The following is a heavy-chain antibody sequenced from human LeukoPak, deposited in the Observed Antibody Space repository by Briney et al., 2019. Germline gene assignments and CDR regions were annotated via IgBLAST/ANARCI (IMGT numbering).Heavy chain of an antibody. J-gene: IGHJ6*02. V-gene: IGHV1-2*02. CDR2: INPSSGGT. Sequence: GASVKVSCKASGYTFTDYYMHWVRQAPGQGLEWMRWINPSSGGTNYAQKFQGSVTMTRDTSISTAYMELTNLRPDDTAVHYCARDHCSSANCYEYHYHGMDVWGQGTTVTVSS. CDR3: ARDHCSSANCYEYHYHGMDV. CDR1: GYTFTDYY. D-gene: IGHD2-2*01.